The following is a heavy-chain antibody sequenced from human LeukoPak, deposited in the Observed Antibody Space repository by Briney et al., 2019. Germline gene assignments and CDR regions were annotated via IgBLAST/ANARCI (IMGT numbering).Heavy chain of an antibody. CDR3: ARLTRRSTSPDRYYLDY. CDR2: IYTSGGT. CDR1: GDSISSYY. Sequence: SETLSLTCTVSGDSISSYYWSWIRQPPGKGLEWIGYIYTSGGTNYIPSLKGRVTISIDTSKNQFSLKLSSVTAADSAVYYCARLTRRSTSPDRYYLDYWGQGTLVTVSS. J-gene: IGHJ4*02. D-gene: IGHD6-6*01. V-gene: IGHV4-4*09.